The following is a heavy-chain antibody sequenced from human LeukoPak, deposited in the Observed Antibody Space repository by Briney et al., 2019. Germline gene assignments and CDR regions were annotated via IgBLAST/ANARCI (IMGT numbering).Heavy chain of an antibody. CDR3: AKDTDGAAAGTTWGH. V-gene: IGHV3-48*01. Sequence: PGGSLRLSCAASGFTFSTYSMNWVRQAPGKGLEWISYIRGSGETVFYADAVKGRFTISSDNAENSLYLQMNSLRAEDTALYYCAKDTDGAAAGTTWGHWGQGTLVTVSS. CDR1: GFTFSTYS. CDR2: IRGSGETV. J-gene: IGHJ4*02. D-gene: IGHD6-13*01.